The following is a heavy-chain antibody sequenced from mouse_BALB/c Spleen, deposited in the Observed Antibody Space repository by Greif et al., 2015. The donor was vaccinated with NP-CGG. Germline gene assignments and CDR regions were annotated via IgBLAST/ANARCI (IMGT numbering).Heavy chain of an antibody. V-gene: IGHV1-80*01. Sequence: VQRVESGAELVRPGSSVKISCKASGYAFSSYWMNWVKQRPGQGLEWIGHIYPGDGDTNYNGKFKGKATLTADKSSSTAYMQLSSLTSEDSAVYFCARYDYDYYAMDYWGQGTSVTVSS. CDR2: IYPGDGDT. J-gene: IGHJ4*01. D-gene: IGHD2-4*01. CDR3: ARYDYDYYAMDY. CDR1: GYAFSSYW.